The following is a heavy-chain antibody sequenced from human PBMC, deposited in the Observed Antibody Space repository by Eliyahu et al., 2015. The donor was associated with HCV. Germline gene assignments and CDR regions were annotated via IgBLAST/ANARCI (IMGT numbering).Heavy chain of an antibody. CDR1: GXSITTYX. Sequence: QVQLQESGPGLVKPSETLSLXCTVSGXSITTYXWSWNRQPPGKGLEWIGYIXYSGSTNYNPSLKSRVTISVDTSKNQFSLNLTSVTAADTAMYYCASGGGGIAVTGTGGWFDPWGQGTLVTVSS. D-gene: IGHD6-19*01. J-gene: IGHJ5*02. CDR3: ASGGGGIAVTGTGGWFDP. CDR2: IXYSGST. V-gene: IGHV4-59*01.